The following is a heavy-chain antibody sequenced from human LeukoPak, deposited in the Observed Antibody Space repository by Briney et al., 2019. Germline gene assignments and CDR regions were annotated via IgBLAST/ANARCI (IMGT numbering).Heavy chain of an antibody. CDR3: AKVRWGAAAGTNAFDI. Sequence: PGGSLRLSCAASGFTFNSYAMSWVRQAPGKGLEWVSTIGFGDDSAYYADSVKGRFTISRDNSKNTLYLQMNSLRAEDTAVYYCAKVRWGAAAGTNAFDIWGQGTMVTVYS. CDR1: GFTFNSYA. D-gene: IGHD6-13*01. V-gene: IGHV3-23*01. CDR2: IGFGDDSA. J-gene: IGHJ3*02.